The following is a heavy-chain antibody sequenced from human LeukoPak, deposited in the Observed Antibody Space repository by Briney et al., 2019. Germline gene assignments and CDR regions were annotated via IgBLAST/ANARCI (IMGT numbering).Heavy chain of an antibody. V-gene: IGHV4-31*03. CDR3: GRVGSSWANWFDP. Sequence: SETLSLTCTVSGGSISSGGHYWSWIRQHPGKGLEWIGYIYYSGSTYYNPSLKSRVTISVDTSKNQFSLKVNSVTTADTAVYYCGRVGSSWANWFDPWGQGTLVTVSS. D-gene: IGHD6-13*01. J-gene: IGHJ5*02. CDR1: GGSISSGGHY. CDR2: IYYSGST.